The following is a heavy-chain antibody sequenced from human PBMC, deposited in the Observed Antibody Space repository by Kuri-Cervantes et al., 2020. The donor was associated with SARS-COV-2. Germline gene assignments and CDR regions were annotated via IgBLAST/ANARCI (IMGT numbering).Heavy chain of an antibody. CDR2: IYTSGST. V-gene: IGHV4-4*09. Sequence: SETLSLTCTVSGGSISSHYWSWIRQPAGKGLEWIGYIYTSGSTNYNPSLKSRVTISVDTSKNQFSLKLSSVTAADTAVYYCARGTYSGSYVDAFDIWGQGTMVTVSS. CDR1: GGSISSHY. D-gene: IGHD1-26*01. CDR3: ARGTYSGSYVDAFDI. J-gene: IGHJ3*02.